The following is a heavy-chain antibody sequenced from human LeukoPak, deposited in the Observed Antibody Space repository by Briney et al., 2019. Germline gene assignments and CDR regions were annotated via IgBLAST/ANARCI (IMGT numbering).Heavy chain of an antibody. CDR1: GGSISSSSYY. CDR3: ARGYDSSGYPFDY. V-gene: IGHV4-39*01. J-gene: IGHJ4*02. Sequence: SETLSLTCTVSGGSISSSSYYWGWIRQPPGKGLEWIGSLYYSGNIFYNPSLKSRVTISVDTPKNRFSLKLSSVTAADTAVYYCARGYDSSGYPFDYWGQGTLVTVSS. D-gene: IGHD3-22*01. CDR2: LYYSGNI.